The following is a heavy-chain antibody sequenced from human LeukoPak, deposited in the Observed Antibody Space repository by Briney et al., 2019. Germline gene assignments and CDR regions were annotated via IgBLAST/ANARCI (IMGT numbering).Heavy chain of an antibody. D-gene: IGHD3-9*01. CDR1: GFTFSSYT. J-gene: IGHJ4*02. CDR2: ISSSSSYI. Sequence: PGGSLRLSCAASGFTFSSYTLNWVRQAPGKGLKWVSSISSSSSYIYYADSVKGRFTISRDNAKNSVYLQMNSLRAEDTAVYYCARHSDYDILTGPNDYWGQGTLVTVSS. V-gene: IGHV3-21*01. CDR3: ARHSDYDILTGPNDY.